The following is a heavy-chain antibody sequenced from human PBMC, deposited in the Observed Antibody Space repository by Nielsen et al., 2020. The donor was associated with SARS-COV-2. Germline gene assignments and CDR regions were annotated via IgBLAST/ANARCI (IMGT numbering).Heavy chain of an antibody. J-gene: IGHJ6*03. CDR2: ISYDGNNK. CDR1: GFPFSSFA. Sequence: GESLKISCAASGFPFSSFAMHWVRQAPGKGLEWVAVISYDGNNKYYADSVKGRFTISRDNSKNTLYLQMNSLRAEDTAVYYCAKDASSSWDDFYYMDVWGKGTTVTVSS. D-gene: IGHD6-13*01. CDR3: AKDASSSWDDFYYMDV. V-gene: IGHV3-30*04.